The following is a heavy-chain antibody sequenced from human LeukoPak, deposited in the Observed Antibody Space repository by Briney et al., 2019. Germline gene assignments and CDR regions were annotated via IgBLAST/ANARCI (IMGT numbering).Heavy chain of an antibody. CDR2: IYSGGST. CDR1: AFTLSSNY. CDR3: TSGTYYSPFDY. D-gene: IGHD3-10*01. J-gene: IGHJ4*02. Sequence: PGGSLRLSCAASAFTLSSNYMSWVRQAPGKGLEWVSVIYSGGSTYYADSVKGRFTISRDNSKNTLYVQMNSLRAENTAVYYCTSGTYYSPFDYWGQGTLVTVSS. V-gene: IGHV3-53*01.